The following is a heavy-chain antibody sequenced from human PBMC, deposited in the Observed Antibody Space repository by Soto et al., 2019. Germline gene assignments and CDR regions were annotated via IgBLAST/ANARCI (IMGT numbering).Heavy chain of an antibody. Sequence: QVQLVQSGAEVKKPGASVKVCCKASGYTFTSYGISWVRQAPGQGLEWMGWISAYNGNTNYAQKPQGRVTMTTDTSTSTAYMELRSLRSDDTAVYYCARVLTMVRGVIPGFDYWGQGTLVTVSS. J-gene: IGHJ4*02. V-gene: IGHV1-18*01. D-gene: IGHD3-10*01. CDR1: GYTFTSYG. CDR2: ISAYNGNT. CDR3: ARVLTMVRGVIPGFDY.